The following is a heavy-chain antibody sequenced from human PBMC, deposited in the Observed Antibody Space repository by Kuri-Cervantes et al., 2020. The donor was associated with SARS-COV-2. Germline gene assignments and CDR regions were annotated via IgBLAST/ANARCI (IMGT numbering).Heavy chain of an antibody. CDR3: ARFSAAAGQRTFDY. D-gene: IGHD6-13*01. CDR1: GASISSSSYY. J-gene: IGHJ4*02. CDR2: IYYTGST. Sequence: SETLSLTCTVSGASISSSSYYWDWNRQPPGKGLEWIGSIYYTGSTYYNPSLKSRVTISVDTSKNQFSLKLSSVTAADTAVYYCARFSAAAGQRTFDYWGQGTLVTVSS. V-gene: IGHV4-39*01.